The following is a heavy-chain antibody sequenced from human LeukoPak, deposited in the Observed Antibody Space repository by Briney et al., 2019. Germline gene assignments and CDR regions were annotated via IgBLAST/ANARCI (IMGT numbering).Heavy chain of an antibody. D-gene: IGHD6-13*01. Sequence: SETLSLTCTVSGGSISSSSYYWGWIRQPLGKGLEWIGSIYYSGSTYYNPSLKSRVTISVDTSKNQFSLKLSSVTAADTAVYYGARRSIAAAGIVDYWGQGTLVTVSS. V-gene: IGHV4-39*01. CDR1: GGSISSSSYY. CDR3: ARRSIAAAGIVDY. J-gene: IGHJ4*02. CDR2: IYYSGST.